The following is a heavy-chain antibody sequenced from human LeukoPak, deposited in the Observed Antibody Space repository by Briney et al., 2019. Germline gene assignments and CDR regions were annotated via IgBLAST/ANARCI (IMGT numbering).Heavy chain of an antibody. V-gene: IGHV4-39*07. CDR2: IYYSGST. CDR1: GGSISSSSYY. CDR3: ARDAGPNDLTMPFDY. Sequence: PSETLSLTCTVSGGSISSSSYYWGWIRQPPGKGLEWIGSIYYSGSTYYNPSLKSRVTISVDTSKNQFSLKLSSVTAADTAVYYCARDAGPNDLTMPFDYWGQGTLVTVSS. J-gene: IGHJ4*02. D-gene: IGHD2/OR15-2a*01.